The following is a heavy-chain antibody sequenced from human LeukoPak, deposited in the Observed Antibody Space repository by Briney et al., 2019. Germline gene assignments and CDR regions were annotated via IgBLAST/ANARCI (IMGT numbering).Heavy chain of an antibody. CDR3: ARDPYCGGDCSHDAFDI. J-gene: IGHJ3*02. CDR2: IKQDGSEK. V-gene: IGHV3-7*01. D-gene: IGHD2-21*02. CDR1: GFTFSSYW. Sequence: GGSLRLSCAASGFTFSSYWMSWVRQAPGKGLEWVANIKQDGSEKYYVDSVKGRFTISRGNAKNSLYLQMNSLRAEDTAVYYCARDPYCGGDCSHDAFDIWGQGTMVTVSS.